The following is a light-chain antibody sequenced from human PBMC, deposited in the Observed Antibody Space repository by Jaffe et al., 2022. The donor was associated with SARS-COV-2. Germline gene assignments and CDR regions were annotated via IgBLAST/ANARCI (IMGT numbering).Light chain of an antibody. CDR2: DVS. V-gene: IGKV3-11*01. Sequence: EIVLTQSPVTLSLSPGERATLSCRASQSVNSFLAWYQQKPGQAPRLLIYDVSFRATGIPARFSGGGSGTDFTLTISSLEPEDFAVYYCQQRISWPLTFGGGTKVEIK. CDR1: QSVNSF. CDR3: QQRISWPLT. J-gene: IGKJ4*01.